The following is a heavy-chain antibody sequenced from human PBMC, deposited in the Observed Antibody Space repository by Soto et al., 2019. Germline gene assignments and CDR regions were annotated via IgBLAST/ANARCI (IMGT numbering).Heavy chain of an antibody. D-gene: IGHD6-6*01. V-gene: IGHV3-23*01. J-gene: IGHJ4*02. Sequence: EVQLFESGGGLVQPGGSLRLSCAASGFTLSNYAMSWVRQAPGKGLEWVSTISGSGGRIYYADSVKGRFTISRDDSKNTLYLQMSRLRAEDTDVYYCGKTDGVEGQLVDSGGQGSLVTVSS. CDR2: ISGSGGRI. CDR3: GKTDGVEGQLVDS. CDR1: GFTLSNYA.